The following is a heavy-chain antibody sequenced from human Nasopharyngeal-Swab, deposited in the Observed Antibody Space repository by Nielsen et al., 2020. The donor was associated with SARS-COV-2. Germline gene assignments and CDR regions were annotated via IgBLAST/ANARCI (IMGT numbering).Heavy chain of an antibody. CDR1: GFTFSSYA. J-gene: IGHJ4*02. CDR3: VKEGRFGELNY. CDR2: ISSNGGST. Sequence: GESLKTPCSASGFTFSSYAMHWVRQAPGKGLEYVSAISSNGGSTYYADSVKGRFTISRDNSKNTLYLQMSSLRAEDTAVYYCVKEGRFGELNYWGQGTLVTVSS. V-gene: IGHV3-64D*06. D-gene: IGHD3-10*01.